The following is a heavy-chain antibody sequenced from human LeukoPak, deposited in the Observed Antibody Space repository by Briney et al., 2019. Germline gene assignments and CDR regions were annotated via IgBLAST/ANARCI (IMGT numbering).Heavy chain of an antibody. D-gene: IGHD4-23*01. J-gene: IGHJ4*02. CDR1: GYSFSNSW. CDR3: AARGAYYGGVDY. Sequence: KLGESLKISCKGSGYSFSNSWLGWVRQMPGKGLEWMGIIYPGDSDTRYSPSFQGQVTISADTSISTAYLQWSSLKASDTAMYYCAARGAYYGGVDYWGQGSLVTVSS. CDR2: IYPGDSDT. V-gene: IGHV5-51*01.